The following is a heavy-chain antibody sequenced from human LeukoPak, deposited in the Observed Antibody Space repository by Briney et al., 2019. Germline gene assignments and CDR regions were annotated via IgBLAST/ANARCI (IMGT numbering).Heavy chain of an antibody. CDR3: ARDLLYDSGYYYGMDV. J-gene: IGHJ6*02. Sequence: PGGSLRLSCAASGFTFSNYGMHWVRQAPGKGLEWVAVIWNDGSNKYYADSVKGRFTISRDNSKNTLYLQMNSLRAEDTAVYYCARDLLYDSGYYYGMDVWGQGATVTVSS. V-gene: IGHV3-33*01. D-gene: IGHD3-3*01. CDR2: IWNDGSNK. CDR1: GFTFSNYG.